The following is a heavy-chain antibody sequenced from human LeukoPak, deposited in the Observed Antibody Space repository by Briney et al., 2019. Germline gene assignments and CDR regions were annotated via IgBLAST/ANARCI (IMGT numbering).Heavy chain of an antibody. Sequence: SETLSLTCTVSGGSISSSSYYWGWIRQPPGKGLEWIGYVYYTGSTYYNPSLKGRVSISIHTSKSQFSLRLNSVTAADTAVYYCARAGITMVRGVNNWFDPWGQGTLVTVSS. V-gene: IGHV4-39*01. CDR2: VYYTGST. CDR3: ARAGITMVRGVNNWFDP. D-gene: IGHD3-10*01. J-gene: IGHJ5*02. CDR1: GGSISSSSYY.